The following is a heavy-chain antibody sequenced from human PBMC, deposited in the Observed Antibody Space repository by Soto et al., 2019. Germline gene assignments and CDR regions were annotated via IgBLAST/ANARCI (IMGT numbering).Heavy chain of an antibody. CDR1: NDSINSYY. CDR3: VRELSRGWFDP. D-gene: IGHD3-16*01. J-gene: IGHJ5*02. V-gene: IGHV4-59*01. CDR2: SYFSGGT. Sequence: QVHLQESGPGLVKPSETLSLTCTVSNDSINSYYWGWIRQPPGKGLEWIGYSYFSGGTDYNPTLKGRVTISVDRSRNQFSLKLTSVTAAVTAVYYCVRELSRGWFDPWGPGPLVTVAS.